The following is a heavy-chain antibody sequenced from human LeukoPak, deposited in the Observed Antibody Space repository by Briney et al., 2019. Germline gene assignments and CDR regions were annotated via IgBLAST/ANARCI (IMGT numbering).Heavy chain of an antibody. J-gene: IGHJ6*02. D-gene: IGHD3-10*01. V-gene: IGHV1-2*02. CDR2: IDPNSGGT. Sequence: GASVRVSCKASGYTFTGYYMHWVRQAPGQGLEWMGWIDPNSGGTNYAQKFQGRVTMTRDTSISTAYMELSRLRSDDAAVYYCARGSITMVRVTNSYYYGMDVWGQGTTVTVSS. CDR1: GYTFTGYY. CDR3: ARGSITMVRVTNSYYYGMDV.